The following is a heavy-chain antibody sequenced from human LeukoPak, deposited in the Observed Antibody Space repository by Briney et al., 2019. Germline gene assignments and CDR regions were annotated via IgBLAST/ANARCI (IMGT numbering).Heavy chain of an antibody. CDR2: IYYSGST. CDR1: GGSISSSSYY. CDR3: ARRVGHSYGVTGAGAFDI. D-gene: IGHD5-18*01. J-gene: IGHJ3*02. Sequence: SETLSLTCTVSGGSISSSSYYWGWIRQPPGKGLEWIGSIYYSGSTYYNPSLKSRVTISVDTSKNQFSLKLSSVTAADTAVYYCARRVGHSYGVTGAGAFDIWGQGTMVTVSS. V-gene: IGHV4-39*07.